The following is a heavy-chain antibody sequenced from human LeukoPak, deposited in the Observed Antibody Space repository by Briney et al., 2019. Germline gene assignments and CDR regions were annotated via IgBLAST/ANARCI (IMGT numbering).Heavy chain of an antibody. Sequence: GGSLRLSCAASGFTFSNYWMHWIRQVPGKGLEWVASINHNGNVNYYVDSVKGRFTISRDNAKNSLYLQMSNLRAEDTAVYFCARGGGLDVWGQGATVTVSS. CDR1: GFTFSNYW. CDR2: INHNGNVN. D-gene: IGHD3-16*01. CDR3: ARGGGLDV. V-gene: IGHV3-7*03. J-gene: IGHJ6*02.